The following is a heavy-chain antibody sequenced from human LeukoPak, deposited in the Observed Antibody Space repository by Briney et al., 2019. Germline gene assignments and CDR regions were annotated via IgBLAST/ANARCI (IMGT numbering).Heavy chain of an antibody. CDR3: ARTTQIRDYSSNY. D-gene: IGHD4-11*01. V-gene: IGHV1-46*01. CDR2: INPSSGST. Sequence: ASVKVSCKASGYTFTSYYMHWVRQAPGQGLEWMGIINPSSGSTSSSQKFQGRVTMTRDTSTSTVYMELSSLRSEDTAVYYCARTTQIRDYSSNYWGQGTLATVSS. J-gene: IGHJ4*02. CDR1: GYTFTSYY.